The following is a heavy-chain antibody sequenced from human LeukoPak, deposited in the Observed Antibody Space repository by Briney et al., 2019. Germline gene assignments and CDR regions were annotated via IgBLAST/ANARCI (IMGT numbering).Heavy chain of an antibody. CDR2: IYYSGST. CDR1: GGSISSYY. Sequence: SETLSLTCTVSGGSISSYYWSWLRQPPGKGLEWIGYIYYSGSTNYNPSLKSRVTISVDTSKNQFSLKLSSVTAADAAVYYCARSIWNERLDPWGQGTLVTVSS. CDR3: ARSIWNERLDP. J-gene: IGHJ5*02. V-gene: IGHV4-59*01. D-gene: IGHD1-1*01.